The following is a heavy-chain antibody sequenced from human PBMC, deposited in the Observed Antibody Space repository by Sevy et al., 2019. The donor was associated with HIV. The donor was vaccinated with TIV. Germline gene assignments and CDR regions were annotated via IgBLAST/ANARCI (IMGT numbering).Heavy chain of an antibody. CDR3: AREDDFWSYFDY. D-gene: IGHD3-3*01. Sequence: GGSLRLSCAASGFTFSSYAMHWVRQAPGEGLEWVAVISYDGSNKYYADSVKGRFTISRDNSKNTLYLQMNSLRAEDTAVYYCAREDDFWSYFDYWGQGTLVTVSS. V-gene: IGHV3-30-3*01. J-gene: IGHJ4*02. CDR1: GFTFSSYA. CDR2: ISYDGSNK.